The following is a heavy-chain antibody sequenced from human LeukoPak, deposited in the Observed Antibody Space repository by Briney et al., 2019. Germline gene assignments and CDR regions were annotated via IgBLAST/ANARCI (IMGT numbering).Heavy chain of an antibody. CDR2: IWYDGSKK. Sequence: GGSLRLSCAASGFTFSDYGMHWVRQAPGKGREWVAVIWYDGSKKYYADSVKGRFTISRDNTKNTLYMQMNSLRADDTAVYYCARAHSSSSTFDLWGQGTLLTVSS. V-gene: IGHV3-33*01. CDR1: GFTFSDYG. D-gene: IGHD6-6*01. CDR3: ARAHSSSSTFDL. J-gene: IGHJ4*02.